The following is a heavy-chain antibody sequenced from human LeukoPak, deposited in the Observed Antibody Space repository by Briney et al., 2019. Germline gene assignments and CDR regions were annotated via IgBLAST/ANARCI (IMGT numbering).Heavy chain of an antibody. D-gene: IGHD6-19*01. J-gene: IGHJ4*02. CDR2: IYYSGST. Sequence: PSETLSLTCTVSGGSISSSSYSWGWIRQPPGKGLEWIGSIYYSGSTYYNPSLKSRVTISVDTSKNQFSLKLSSVTAADTAVYYCARLQWLVPFDYWGQGTLVTVSS. CDR1: GGSISSSSYS. CDR3: ARLQWLVPFDY. V-gene: IGHV4-39*01.